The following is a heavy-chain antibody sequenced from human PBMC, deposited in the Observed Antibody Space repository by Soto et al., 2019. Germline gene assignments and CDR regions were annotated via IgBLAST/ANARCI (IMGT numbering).Heavy chain of an antibody. CDR1: GGSISSYY. Sequence: PSETLSLTCTVSGGSISSYYWSWIRQPPGKGLEWIGYIYYSGSTNYNPSLKSRVTISVDTSKNQFSLKLSSVTAADTAVYYCARIARDGSSGCPLALGSCGQGTMVTVSS. V-gene: IGHV4-59*01. J-gene: IGHJ3*01. D-gene: IGHD3-22*01. CDR3: ARIARDGSSGCPLALGS. CDR2: IYYSGST.